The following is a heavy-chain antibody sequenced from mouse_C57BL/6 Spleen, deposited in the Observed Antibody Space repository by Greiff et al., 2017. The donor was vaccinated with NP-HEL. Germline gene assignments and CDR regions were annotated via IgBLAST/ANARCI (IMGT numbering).Heavy chain of an antibody. D-gene: IGHD2-14*01. V-gene: IGHV2-6-1*01. Sequence: VMLVESGPGLVAPSQSLSITCTVSGFSLTSYGVHWVRQPPGKGLEWLVVIWSDGSTTYNSAPKSRLSISKDNSKSQVFLKMNSLQTDDTAMYYCARHRYDGYWYFDVWGTGTTVTVSS. J-gene: IGHJ1*03. CDR3: ARHRYDGYWYFDV. CDR2: IWSDGST. CDR1: GFSLTSYG.